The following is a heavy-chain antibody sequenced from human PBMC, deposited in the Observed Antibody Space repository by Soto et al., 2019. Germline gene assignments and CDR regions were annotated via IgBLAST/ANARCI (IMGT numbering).Heavy chain of an antibody. CDR3: AKPWFFSSSWKDNWFDP. CDR1: GFTFSSYA. V-gene: IGHV3-23*01. J-gene: IGHJ5*02. Sequence: GGSLRLSCAASGFTFSSYAMSWVRQAPGKGLEWVSAISGSGGSTYYADSVKGRFTISRDNSKNTLYLQMNSLRAEDTAVYYCAKPWFFSSSWKDNWFDPWGQGTLVTVS. D-gene: IGHD6-13*01. CDR2: ISGSGGST.